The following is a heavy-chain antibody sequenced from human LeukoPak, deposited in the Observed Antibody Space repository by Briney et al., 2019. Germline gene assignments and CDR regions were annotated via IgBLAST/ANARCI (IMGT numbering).Heavy chain of an antibody. D-gene: IGHD1-1*01. CDR1: GFTFSSYS. Sequence: GGSLRLSCAASGFTFSSYSMNWVRQAPGKGLEWVSSISSSSSYIYYADSVKGRFTISRDNAKNSLYLQMNSLRAEDTAVYYCARDEERYPLRGAFDIWGQGTMVTVSS. V-gene: IGHV3-21*01. CDR2: ISSSSSYI. CDR3: ARDEERYPLRGAFDI. J-gene: IGHJ3*02.